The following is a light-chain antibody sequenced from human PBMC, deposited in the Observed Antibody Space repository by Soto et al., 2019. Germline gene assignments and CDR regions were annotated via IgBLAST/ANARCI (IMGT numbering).Light chain of an antibody. V-gene: IGKV1-5*03. CDR2: KAS. J-gene: IGKJ1*01. Sequence: DIQMTQSPSTVSASVGDRATITCRASQNINTWLAWYQQKPGKAPKLLILKASSLESGVPSRFSGSGSGTEFTLTISSLQPDDLATYYCQQYNNYFWAFGQGTRVEIK. CDR1: QNINTW. CDR3: QQYNNYFWA.